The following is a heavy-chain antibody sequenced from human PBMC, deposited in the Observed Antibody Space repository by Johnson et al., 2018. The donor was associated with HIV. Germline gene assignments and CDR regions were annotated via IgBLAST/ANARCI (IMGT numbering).Heavy chain of an antibody. J-gene: IGHJ3*02. CDR1: GFTVSSNY. D-gene: IGHD4-11*01. CDR2: INWNGGST. V-gene: IGHV3-66*02. CDR3: ARGGAVTRRSADAFDI. Sequence: VQLVESGGGLVQPGGSLRLSCAASGFTVSSNYMSWVRQAPGKGLEWVSGINWNGGSTGYADSVKGRFTISRDNSKNTLYLQMNSLRAEDTAVYYCARGGAVTRRSADAFDIWGQGTMVTVSS.